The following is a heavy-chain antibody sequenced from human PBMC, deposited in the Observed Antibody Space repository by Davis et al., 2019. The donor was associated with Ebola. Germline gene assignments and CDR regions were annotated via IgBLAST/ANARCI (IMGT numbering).Heavy chain of an antibody. J-gene: IGHJ6*02. CDR2: ISGSGGST. Sequence: GESLKISCAASGFTFSSYAMSWVRQAPGKGLEWVSAISGSGGSTYYADSVKGRFTISRDNSKNTLYLQMNSLRAEDTAVYYCAKDGGGGYCSSTSCPKYYYYYGMDVWGQGTTVTVSS. D-gene: IGHD2-2*01. CDR3: AKDGGGGYCSSTSCPKYYYYYGMDV. V-gene: IGHV3-23*01. CDR1: GFTFSSYA.